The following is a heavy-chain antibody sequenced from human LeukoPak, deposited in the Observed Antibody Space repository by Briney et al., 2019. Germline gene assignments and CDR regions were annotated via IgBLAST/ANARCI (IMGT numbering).Heavy chain of an antibody. CDR1: GGTFSSYA. J-gene: IGHJ6*03. D-gene: IGHD3-3*01. CDR2: IIPIFGTA. V-gene: IGHV1-69*05. CDR3: AGAGRFLEWFQEDYYYYYMDV. Sequence: ASVKVSCKASGGTFSSYAISWVRQAPGQGLEWMGGIIPIFGTANYAQKFQGRVTITTDESTSTAYMELSSLRSEDTAVYYCAGAGRFLEWFQEDYYYYYMDVWGKGTTVTVSS.